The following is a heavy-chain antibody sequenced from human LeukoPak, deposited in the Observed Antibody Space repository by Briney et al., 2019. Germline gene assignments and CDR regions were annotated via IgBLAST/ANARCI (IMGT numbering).Heavy chain of an antibody. CDR3: ARHVEIAVAGPIDY. CDR1: GGSISSSRDY. CDR2: IYYSGST. J-gene: IGHJ4*02. Sequence: SETLSLTCTVSGGSISSSRDYWGWIRQPPGKGLEWIGSIYYSGSTYYKPSLKSRVTISVDTSKNQFSLKLSSVTAADTAVYYCARHVEIAVAGPIDYWGQGTLVTVSS. V-gene: IGHV4-39*01. D-gene: IGHD6-19*01.